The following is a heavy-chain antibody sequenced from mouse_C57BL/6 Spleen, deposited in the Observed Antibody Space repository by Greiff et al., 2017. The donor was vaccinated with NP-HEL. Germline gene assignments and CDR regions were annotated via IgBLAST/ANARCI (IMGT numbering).Heavy chain of an antibody. V-gene: IGHV1-76*01. Sequence: VQLVESGAELVRPGASVKLSCKASGYTFTDYYINWVKQRPGQGLEWIARIYPGSGNTYYNEKFKGKATLTAEKSSSTAYMQLSSLTSEDSAVYFCARNGSSYAYFDYWGQGTTLTVSS. CDR2: IYPGSGNT. D-gene: IGHD1-1*01. J-gene: IGHJ2*01. CDR3: ARNGSSYAYFDY. CDR1: GYTFTDYY.